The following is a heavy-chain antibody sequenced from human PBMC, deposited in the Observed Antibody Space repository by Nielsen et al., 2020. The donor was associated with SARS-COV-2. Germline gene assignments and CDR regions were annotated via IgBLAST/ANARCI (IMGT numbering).Heavy chain of an antibody. CDR3: ARGESDSSGLGLYFHMDV. D-gene: IGHD6-19*01. J-gene: IGHJ6*03. Sequence: ASVKVSCKASGYTFVSYGISWVRQAPGQGLEWMGWISAYNGNTKYAQKLQGRVTMTRDTSTSTVNMELNSLTSEDTAVYYCARGESDSSGLGLYFHMDVWGKGTTVTVSS. V-gene: IGHV1-18*01. CDR2: ISAYNGNT. CDR1: GYTFVSYG.